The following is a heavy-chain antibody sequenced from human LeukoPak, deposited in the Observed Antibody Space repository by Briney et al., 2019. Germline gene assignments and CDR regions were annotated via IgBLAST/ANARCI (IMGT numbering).Heavy chain of an antibody. J-gene: IGHJ4*02. CDR3: AGGDKRERIQPYFDY. CDR2: IYPGDSDT. D-gene: IGHD5-18*01. CDR1: GYSFTSYW. Sequence: GESLKISCQGSGYSFTSYWIGWVRQMPGKGLEWIGVIYPGDSDTRYSPSFQGQVTISADKSISTAYLQWSSLKASDTAMYYCAGGDKRERIQPYFDYWGQGTLVTVSS. V-gene: IGHV5-51*01.